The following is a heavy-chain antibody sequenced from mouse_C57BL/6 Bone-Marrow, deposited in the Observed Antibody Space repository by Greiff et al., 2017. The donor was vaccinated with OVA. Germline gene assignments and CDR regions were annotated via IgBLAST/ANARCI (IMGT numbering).Heavy chain of an antibody. CDR2: INPYNGGT. V-gene: IGHV1-19*01. J-gene: IGHJ2*01. CDR3: ARTGYYYGSSYRFDY. Sequence: EVQLQQSGPVLVKPGASVKMSCKASGYTFTDYYMNWVKQSHGKSLEWIGVINPYNGGTSYNQKFKGKATLTVDKSSSTAYMELNSLTSEDSAVYYCARTGYYYGSSYRFDYWGQGTTLTVSS. D-gene: IGHD1-1*01. CDR1: GYTFTDYY.